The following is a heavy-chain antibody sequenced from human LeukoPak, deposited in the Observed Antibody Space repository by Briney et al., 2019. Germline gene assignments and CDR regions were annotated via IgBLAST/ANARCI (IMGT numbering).Heavy chain of an antibody. CDR1: GFTFSTYG. Sequence: GRSLRLSCAASGFTFSTYGMHWVRQAPGKGLEWVAVISYDGTNEYYADSVKGRFTISRDNSKNTLYLQMNSLRAEDTAVYYWAKDLKAGSGSYYKGPVGYWGQGTLVTVSS. CDR3: AKDLKAGSGSYYKGPVGY. J-gene: IGHJ4*02. V-gene: IGHV3-30*18. D-gene: IGHD3-10*01. CDR2: ISYDGTNE.